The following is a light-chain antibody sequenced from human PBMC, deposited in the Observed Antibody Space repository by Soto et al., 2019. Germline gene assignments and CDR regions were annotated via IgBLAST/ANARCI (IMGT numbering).Light chain of an antibody. J-gene: IGLJ1*01. CDR3: CSYAGTYTFYV. V-gene: IGLV2-11*01. CDR2: GVS. Sequence: QSALTQPCSVSGSPGQSVTISCTGTSXDVGAYNYVSWYQQRPGKAPKLIIYGVSRRPSGVPDRFSGSKSGNTASLTVSGLQAEDEADYYCCSYAGTYTFYVFGSGTKVTVL. CDR1: SXDVGAYNY.